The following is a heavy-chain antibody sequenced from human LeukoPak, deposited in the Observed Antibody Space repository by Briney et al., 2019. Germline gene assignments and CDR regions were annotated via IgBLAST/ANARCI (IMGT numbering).Heavy chain of an antibody. CDR3: ARHIGWEDIVGVPSAANLFDP. V-gene: IGHV4-34*01. CDR1: GGTFSGYY. Sequence: PSETLSLTCAAYGGTFSGYYWSWIRQPPGKGLEWIGDINHSRSTNYNPSLKSRGTISVDTSKNQFSLKLSSVTDADTAVYYCARHIGWEDIVGVPSAANLFDPWGQGTLVTVSS. D-gene: IGHD2-2*01. J-gene: IGHJ5*02. CDR2: INHSRST.